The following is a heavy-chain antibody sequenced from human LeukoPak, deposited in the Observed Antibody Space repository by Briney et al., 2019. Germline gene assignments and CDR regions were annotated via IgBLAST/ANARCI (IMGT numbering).Heavy chain of an antibody. J-gene: IGHJ4*02. V-gene: IGHV4-59*01. CDR1: GGFISSYY. Sequence: PSETLSLTCTVSGGFISSYYWSWIRQPPGKGLEWIGYIYYSGSTNYNPSLKSRVTISVDTSKNQFSLKLSSVTAADTAVYYCARGVSSSGWYLSYYFDYWGQGTLVTVSS. CDR3: ARGVSSSGWYLSYYFDY. D-gene: IGHD6-19*01. CDR2: IYYSGST.